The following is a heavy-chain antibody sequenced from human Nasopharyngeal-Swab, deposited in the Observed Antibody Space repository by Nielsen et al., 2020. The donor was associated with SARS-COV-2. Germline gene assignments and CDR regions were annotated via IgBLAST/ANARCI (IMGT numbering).Heavy chain of an antibody. Sequence: WSRRCPGKGLEWVGRIKSKTDGGTTDYAAPVKGRFTISRDDSKNTLYLQMNSLKTEDTAVYYCTTEYRQLERLGDYWGQGTLVTVSS. J-gene: IGHJ4*02. D-gene: IGHD1-1*01. CDR2: IKSKTDGGTT. V-gene: IGHV3-15*01. CDR3: TTEYRQLERLGDY.